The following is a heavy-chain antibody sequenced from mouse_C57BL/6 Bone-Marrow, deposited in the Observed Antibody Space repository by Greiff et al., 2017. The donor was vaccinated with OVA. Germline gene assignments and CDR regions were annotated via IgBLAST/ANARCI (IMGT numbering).Heavy chain of an antibody. CDR1: GYAFTNYL. CDR3: ARGYYDYDGGAMDY. D-gene: IGHD2-4*01. V-gene: IGHV1-54*01. CDR2: INPGSGGT. Sequence: VKLMESGAELVRPGTSVKVSCKASGYAFTNYLIEWVKQRPGQGLEWIGVINPGSGGTNYNEKFKGKATLTADKSSSTAYMQLSSLTSEDSAVYFCARGYYDYDGGAMDYWGQGTSVTVSS. J-gene: IGHJ4*01.